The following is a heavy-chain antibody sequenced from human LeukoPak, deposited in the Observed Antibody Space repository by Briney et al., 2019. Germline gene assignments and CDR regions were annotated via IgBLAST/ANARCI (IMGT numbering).Heavy chain of an antibody. CDR3: AKRTVAGTGRGFDI. D-gene: IGHD6-19*01. J-gene: IGHJ3*02. V-gene: IGHV3-23*01. CDR2: ISGSGDST. Sequence: GGSLRLSCAASGFTFSSYAMNWVRQAPGKGLEWVSLISGSGDSTDYADSVKGRFTISRDNSKNTLYLQINSLRADDTAVYHCAKRTVAGTGRGFDIWGQGTLVTVSS. CDR1: GFTFSSYA.